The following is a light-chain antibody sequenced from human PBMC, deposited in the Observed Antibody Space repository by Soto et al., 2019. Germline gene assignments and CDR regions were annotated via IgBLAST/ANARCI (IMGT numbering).Light chain of an antibody. V-gene: IGLV2-8*01. CDR1: STDVGGYNY. CDR3: ASYAGSDNLV. J-gene: IGLJ3*02. Sequence: QSALTQPPSASASPGQSVTISCTGTSTDVGGYNYVSWYQQHPGKAPKLIIYEVNERPSGVPDRFSGSKSGNTASLTVSGLQGEDEAHYYCASYAGSDNLVFGGGTKLTVL. CDR2: EVN.